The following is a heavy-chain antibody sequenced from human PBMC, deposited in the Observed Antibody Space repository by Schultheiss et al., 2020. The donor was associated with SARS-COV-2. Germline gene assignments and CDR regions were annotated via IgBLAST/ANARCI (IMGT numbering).Heavy chain of an antibody. J-gene: IGHJ6*02. CDR3: AKEMYSSSWAVITYLVGMDV. V-gene: IGHV3-23*01. Sequence: GGSLRLSCAVSGGSISSSNWWSWVRQHPGKGLEWVSAISGSCGSTYYSDSVKGRFTISRDNSKNTLYLQMNSLRAEDTAVYYCAKEMYSSSWAVITYLVGMDVWGQGTTVTVSS. CDR2: ISGSCGST. CDR1: GGSISSSN. D-gene: IGHD6-13*01.